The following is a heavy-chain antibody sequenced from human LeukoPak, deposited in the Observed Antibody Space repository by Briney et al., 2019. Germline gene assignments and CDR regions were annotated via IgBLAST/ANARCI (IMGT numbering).Heavy chain of an antibody. CDR2: IKQDGSEI. Sequence: GGSLRLSCAASGFTFSSYWMSWVRQAPGKGLEWVANIKQDGSEIYYVDSVNGRFTISRDNAKKSLSLQMNSLRAEDTAVYYCAKMGHQWLGYPGFHYWGQGTLVTVSS. J-gene: IGHJ4*02. CDR3: AKMGHQWLGYPGFHY. D-gene: IGHD6-19*01. CDR1: GFTFSSYW. V-gene: IGHV3-7*01.